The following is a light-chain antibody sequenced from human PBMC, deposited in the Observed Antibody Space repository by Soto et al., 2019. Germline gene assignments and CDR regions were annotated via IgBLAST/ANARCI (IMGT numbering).Light chain of an antibody. CDR3: QQFNIWPHMLS. CDR2: DAS. Sequence: IVVTQSPATLSVSPGERATLSCRASQGVGSNLAWYQQRPGQAPRLLIYDASTRATGIPDRFSGSESGTEVTLTISSLQSEDFAVYYCQQFNIWPHMLSFGGGTKLEMK. J-gene: IGKJ4*01. V-gene: IGKV3-15*01. CDR1: QGVGSN.